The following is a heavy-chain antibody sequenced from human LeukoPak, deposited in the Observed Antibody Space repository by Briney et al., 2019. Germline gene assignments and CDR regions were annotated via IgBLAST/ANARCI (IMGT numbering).Heavy chain of an antibody. Sequence: KTSETLSLTCAVYGGSFSGYYWSWIRQPPGKGLEWIGEINHSGSTNYNPSLKSRVTISVDTSKNQFSLKLSSVTAADTAVYYCARRRLLDYWGQGTLVTVSS. CDR2: INHSGST. CDR1: GGSFSGYY. V-gene: IGHV4-34*01. CDR3: ARRRLLDY. D-gene: IGHD2-15*01. J-gene: IGHJ4*02.